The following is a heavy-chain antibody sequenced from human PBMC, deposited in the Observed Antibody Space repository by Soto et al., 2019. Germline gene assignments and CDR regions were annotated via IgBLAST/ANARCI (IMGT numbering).Heavy chain of an antibody. CDR2: ISYDGNNR. V-gene: IGHV3-30*03. J-gene: IGHJ4*02. CDR3: TFGDNSFDY. D-gene: IGHD1-20*01. Sequence: QVQLVESGGGVVQPGRSLRVSCAASGFTFSDYGIYWVRQAPGKGLEWVALISYDGNNREYGDSVKGRFTISRDNSKNTLYLHMNSLRVEDTAVYYCTFGDNSFDYWGQGTRVTVSS. CDR1: GFTFSDYG.